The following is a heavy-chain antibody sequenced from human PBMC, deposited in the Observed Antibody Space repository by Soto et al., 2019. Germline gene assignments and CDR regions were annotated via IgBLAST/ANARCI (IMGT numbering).Heavy chain of an antibody. CDR3: ARRWGRTFDY. CDR2: MFYTGTT. J-gene: IGHJ4*02. V-gene: IGHV4-59*08. CDR1: GASISNYF. Sequence: PSETLSLTCTVSGASISNYFWSWIRQSPGKGLEWIGYMFYTGTTKYNPSLKSRVTISVDTSKNQFSLKLSSVTAADTAVYYCARRWGRTFDYWGQGTLVTVS. D-gene: IGHD7-27*01.